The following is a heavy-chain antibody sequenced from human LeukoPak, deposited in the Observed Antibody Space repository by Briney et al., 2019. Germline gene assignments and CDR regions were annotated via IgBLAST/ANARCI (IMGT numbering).Heavy chain of an antibody. CDR2: INPNSGGT. V-gene: IGHV1-2*02. D-gene: IGHD3-22*01. J-gene: IGHJ4*02. CDR1: GYTFTGYY. CDR3: VREVDYYDTSDYFPLGY. Sequence: ASVKVSCKASGYTFTGYYMHWVRQAPGQGLEWMGWINPNSGGTNYAQKFQGRVTMTRDTSISTAYMELSRLRSDDTAVYYCVREVDYYDTSDYFPLGYWGQGTLVTVSS.